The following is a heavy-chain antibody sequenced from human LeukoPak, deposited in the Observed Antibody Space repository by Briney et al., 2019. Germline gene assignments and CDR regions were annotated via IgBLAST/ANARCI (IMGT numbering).Heavy chain of an antibody. J-gene: IGHJ4*02. CDR1: GFTFTNFE. CDR2: ISYSGSTT. V-gene: IGHV3-48*03. CDR3: ARDYNFDY. Sequence: GGSLRLSCAASGFTFTNFEMNWVRQAPGKGLEWVSYISYSGSTTSYADSVKGRFTISRDNAKNSLYLQMNSLRAEDTAVYYCARDYNFDYWGQGTLVTVSS.